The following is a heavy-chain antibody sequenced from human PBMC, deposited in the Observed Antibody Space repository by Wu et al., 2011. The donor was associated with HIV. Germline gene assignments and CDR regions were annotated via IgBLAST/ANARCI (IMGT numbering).Heavy chain of an antibody. CDR3: ARDSGGSYDY. CDR2: INPNSGGT. Sequence: QVQLVQSGSEVKKPGASVKVSCRTSGYTFINYNIHWVRQAPGQGLEWMGWINPNSGGTNYAQKFQGRVTMTRDTSISTAYMELSRLRSDDTAVYYCARDSGGSYDYWGQGTLVTVSS. J-gene: IGHJ4*02. V-gene: IGHV1-2*02. CDR1: GYTFINYN. D-gene: IGHD1-26*01.